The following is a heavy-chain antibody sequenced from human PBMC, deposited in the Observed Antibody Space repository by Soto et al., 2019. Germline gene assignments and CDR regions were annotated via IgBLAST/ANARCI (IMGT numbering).Heavy chain of an antibody. CDR1: GFTFSNYW. D-gene: IGHD3-22*01. J-gene: IGHJ1*01. CDR2: IGFAGNNK. V-gene: IGHV3-7*01. CDR3: ASKTYYYDSSGYSTSYFQH. Sequence: GGSLRLSCAASGFTFSNYWMSWVRQAPGRGLEWVATIGFAGNNKYYADSVKGRFTISRDNAKNSLYLQMNSLRDEDTAVYYCASKTYYYDSSGYSTSYFQHWGQGT.